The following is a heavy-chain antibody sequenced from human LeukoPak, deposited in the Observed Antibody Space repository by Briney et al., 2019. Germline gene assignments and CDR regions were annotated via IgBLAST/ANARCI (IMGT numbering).Heavy chain of an antibody. CDR2: ISSSSGTI. CDR1: GFTFSSYS. CDR3: ARGGQAHSSSWYPSDY. J-gene: IGHJ4*02. Sequence: PGGSLRLSCAASGFTFSSYSMNWVRQAPGKGLEWVSYISSSSGTIDYADSVKGRFTISRDNAKNSLYLQMNSLRAEDTAAYYCARGGQAHSSSWYPSDYWGQGTLVTVSS. D-gene: IGHD6-13*01. V-gene: IGHV3-48*01.